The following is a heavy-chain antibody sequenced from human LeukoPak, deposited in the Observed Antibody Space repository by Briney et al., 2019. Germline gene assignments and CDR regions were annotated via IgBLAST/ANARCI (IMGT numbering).Heavy chain of an antibody. V-gene: IGHV4-61*01. D-gene: IGHD3-3*01. CDR2: IYYSGST. CDR1: GGSVSSGSYY. Sequence: PSETLSLTCTVSGGSVSSGSYYWSWIRQPPGKGLEWIGYIYYSGSTNYNPSLKGRVTISVDTSKNQFSLKLSSVTAADTAVYYCARGRNDFWSGYYLPYWGQGTLVTVSS. J-gene: IGHJ4*02. CDR3: ARGRNDFWSGYYLPY.